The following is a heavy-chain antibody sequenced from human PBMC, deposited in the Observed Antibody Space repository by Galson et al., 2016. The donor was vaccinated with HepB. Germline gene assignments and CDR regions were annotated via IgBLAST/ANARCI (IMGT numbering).Heavy chain of an antibody. J-gene: IGHJ6*02. D-gene: IGHD2-2*01. CDR3: ARVGYCSTVSCSYGMDV. CDR1: GYSFPSYG. CDR2: ISGYNGDT. Sequence: SCKASGYSFPSYGISWVRQAPGQGLEWMGWISGYNGDTYYARKLQGRVPMTTDASTTTAYMELRSLRSDDTAVCYCARVGYCSTVSCSYGMDVWGQGTTVTVSS. V-gene: IGHV1-18*01.